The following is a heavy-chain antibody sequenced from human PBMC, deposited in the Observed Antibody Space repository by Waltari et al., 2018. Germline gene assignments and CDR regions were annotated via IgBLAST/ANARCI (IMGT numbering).Heavy chain of an antibody. D-gene: IGHD5-18*01. V-gene: IGHV4-39*07. CDR3: ARAKAMGCREEGFDY. Sequence: QLQLQESGPGLVKPSETLSLTCTVSGGSIRSSSYYWGWIRQPPGKGLEWIGSIYYSGITYYNPSRKSRVTISVDTSKNQVSLKLSAGTAADTAVYYCARAKAMGCREEGFDYWGQGTLVTVSS. CDR1: GGSIRSSSYY. J-gene: IGHJ4*02. CDR2: IYYSGIT.